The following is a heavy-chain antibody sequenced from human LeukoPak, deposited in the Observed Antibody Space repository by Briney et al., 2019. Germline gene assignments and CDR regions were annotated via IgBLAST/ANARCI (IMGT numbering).Heavy chain of an antibody. CDR2: ISAYNGNT. CDR3: ARDRDYGDYKAFYYYYGMDV. Sequence: ASVKVSCKASGYTFTSYGISWVRQAPGQGLEWMGWISAYNGNTNYAQKLQGRVTMTTDTSTNTAYMELRSLRSDDTAVYYCARDRDYGDYKAFYYYYGMDVWGQGTTVTVSS. V-gene: IGHV1-18*01. J-gene: IGHJ6*02. CDR1: GYTFTSYG. D-gene: IGHD4-17*01.